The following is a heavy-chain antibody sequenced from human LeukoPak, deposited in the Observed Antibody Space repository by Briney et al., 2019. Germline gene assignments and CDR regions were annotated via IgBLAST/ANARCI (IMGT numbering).Heavy chain of an antibody. CDR1: GGSISSYY. V-gene: IGHV4-59*08. J-gene: IGHJ6*02. CDR2: IYYSGST. D-gene: IGHD3-10*01. Sequence: SETLSLTCTVSGGSISSYYWSWIRQPPGKGLEWIGYIYYSGSTNYNPSLKSRVTISVDTSKNQFSLKLSSVTAADTAVYYCARHQNRYGSGSYTPYYYYYGMDVWGQGTTVTVSS. CDR3: ARHQNRYGSGSYTPYYYYYGMDV.